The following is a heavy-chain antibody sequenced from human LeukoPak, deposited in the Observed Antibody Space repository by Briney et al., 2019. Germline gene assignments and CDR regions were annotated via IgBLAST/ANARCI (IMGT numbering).Heavy chain of an antibody. Sequence: ASVKVSCKASGYTFTSYGITWVRQAPGQGPEWMGWISGHNGNTNYAQKLQGRDTITTDTSTSTAYMELRSLRDDNTATYYFSVNDYNKNFDYWGQGSPVTVAS. CDR3: SVNDYNKNFDY. J-gene: IGHJ4*02. D-gene: IGHD4-11*01. V-gene: IGHV1-18*01. CDR1: GYTFTSYG. CDR2: ISGHNGNT.